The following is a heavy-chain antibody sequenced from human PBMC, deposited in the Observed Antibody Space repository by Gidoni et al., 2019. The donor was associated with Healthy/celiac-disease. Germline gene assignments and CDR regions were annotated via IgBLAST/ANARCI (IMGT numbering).Heavy chain of an antibody. CDR2: IRSKAYGGTT. D-gene: IGHD4-17*01. CDR1: GFTFGDYA. CDR3: TRAQTTVTAPDY. J-gene: IGHJ4*02. Sequence: EVQLVESGGGLVQPGRSLRLPCTASGFTFGDYAMSWVRQAPGKGLEWVGVIRSKAYGGTTEYAASVKGRFTISRDDSKSIAYLQMNSLKTEDTAVYYCTRAQTTVTAPDYWGQGTLVTVSS. V-gene: IGHV3-49*04.